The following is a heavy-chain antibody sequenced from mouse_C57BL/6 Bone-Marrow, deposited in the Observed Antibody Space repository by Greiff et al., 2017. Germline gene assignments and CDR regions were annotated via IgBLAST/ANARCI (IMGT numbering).Heavy chain of an antibody. J-gene: IGHJ4*01. D-gene: IGHD2-2*01. V-gene: IGHV5-4*03. Sequence: EVKLVESGGGLVKPGGSLKLSCAASGFTFSSYAMSWVRQTPEKRLEWVATISDGGSYTYYPDNLKGRFTFSRDNAKNNLYLQMSQLKSEDTAMYYCARGEGIYYGYDDAMDYWGQGTSVTVSA. CDR3: ARGEGIYYGYDDAMDY. CDR2: ISDGGSYT. CDR1: GFTFSSYA.